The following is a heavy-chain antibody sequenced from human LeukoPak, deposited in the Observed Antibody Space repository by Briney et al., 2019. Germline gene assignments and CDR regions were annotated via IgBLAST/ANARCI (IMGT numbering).Heavy chain of an antibody. CDR1: GFSFSNYG. Sequence: GGTQRLSCAASGFSFSNYGMHWVRQAPGKGLEWVSFIRYDGINKYYADSVKGRFTISRDNSKNTLYLQMNSLRAEDTAVYYCTSGITGTWGQGTLVTVSS. CDR2: IRYDGINK. J-gene: IGHJ5*02. D-gene: IGHD1-20*01. V-gene: IGHV3-30*02. CDR3: TSGITGT.